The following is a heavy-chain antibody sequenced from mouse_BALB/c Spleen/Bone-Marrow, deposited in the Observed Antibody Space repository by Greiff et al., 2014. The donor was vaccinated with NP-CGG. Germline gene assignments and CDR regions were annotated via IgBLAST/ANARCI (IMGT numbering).Heavy chain of an antibody. Sequence: KLMESGGGLVQPGGSRKLSCAASGFTFSDYGMAWVRQAPGKGPEWVAFISNLAYSIYYADTVTGRFTISRENAKNTLYLEMSSLRSEDTAMYYCARDRGRYRYFDVWGAGTTVTVSS. CDR1: GFTFSDYG. V-gene: IGHV5-15*02. CDR3: ARDRGRYRYFDV. D-gene: IGHD3-1*01. J-gene: IGHJ1*01. CDR2: ISNLAYSI.